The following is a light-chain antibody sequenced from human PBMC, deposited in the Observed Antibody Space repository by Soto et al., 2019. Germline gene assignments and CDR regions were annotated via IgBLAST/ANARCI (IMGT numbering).Light chain of an antibody. J-gene: IGLJ1*01. Sequence: QSVLTQPPSASGTPGQRVTISCSGGSSNIGTNSVNWYQQLPGRAPKLLIYNNDLRPSGVPERFSGSKSGTSASLAISGLQSEDEADYYCAAWDDSLNGFYVFGIGSKVTVL. CDR3: AAWDDSLNGFYV. CDR2: NND. V-gene: IGLV1-44*01. CDR1: SSNIGTNS.